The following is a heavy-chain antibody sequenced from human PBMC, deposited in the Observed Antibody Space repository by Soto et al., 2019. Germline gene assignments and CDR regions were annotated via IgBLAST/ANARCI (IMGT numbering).Heavy chain of an antibody. CDR3: AHKGPEDWPLDY. D-gene: IGHD3-9*01. V-gene: IGHV2-5*02. J-gene: IGHJ4*02. CDR1: GFSLSTSGVG. CDR2: IYWDDSK. Sequence: PTLVNPTQTLTLTCAFSGFSLSTSGVGVGWIRQPPGKALEWLAVIYWDDSKHYSPSLRSRLTITKDTSKNQVVLTMTNMDPMDTGTYYCAHKGPEDWPLDYWGQGTLVTVSS.